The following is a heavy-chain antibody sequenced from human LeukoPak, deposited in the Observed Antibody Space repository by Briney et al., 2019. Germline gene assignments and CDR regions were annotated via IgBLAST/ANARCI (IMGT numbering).Heavy chain of an antibody. D-gene: IGHD3-3*01. J-gene: IGHJ6*02. CDR1: GGSISSGGYY. Sequence: SETLSLTCTVSGGSISSGGYYWSWIRQHPGKDLEWIGYIYYSGSTYYNPSLKSRVTISVDTSKNQFSLKLSSVTAADTAVYYCARDAFGFYYYGMDVWGQGTTVTVSS. CDR2: IYYSGST. CDR3: ARDAFGFYYYGMDV. V-gene: IGHV4-31*03.